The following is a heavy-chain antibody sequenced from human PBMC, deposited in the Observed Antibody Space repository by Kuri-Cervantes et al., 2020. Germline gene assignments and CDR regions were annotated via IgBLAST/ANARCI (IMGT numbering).Heavy chain of an antibody. CDR2: SNAGNGNT. CDR1: GYTFTSYA. CDR3: ARDFDTMVRGVFDP. Sequence: ASVKVSCKASGYTFTSYAMHWVRQAPGQRLEWMGWSNAGNGNTKYSQEFQGRVTITRDTSASTAYMELSRLRSDDTAVYYCARDFDTMVRGVFDPWGQGTLVTVSS. J-gene: IGHJ5*02. D-gene: IGHD3-10*01. V-gene: IGHV1-3*02.